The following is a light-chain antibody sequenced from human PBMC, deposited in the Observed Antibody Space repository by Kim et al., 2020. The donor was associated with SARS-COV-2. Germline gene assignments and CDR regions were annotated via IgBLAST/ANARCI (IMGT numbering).Light chain of an antibody. CDR3: AAWDDTLSGSV. CDR1: DTNIGSET. J-gene: IGLJ2*01. V-gene: IGLV1-47*01. CDR2: RNN. Sequence: GQGVTISCSGSDTNIGSETVYWYQQFPGTAPKLRIYRNNERPSGVPDRFSGSKSGTSASLAISGLRSEDEADYYCAAWDDTLSGSVFGGGTQLTVL.